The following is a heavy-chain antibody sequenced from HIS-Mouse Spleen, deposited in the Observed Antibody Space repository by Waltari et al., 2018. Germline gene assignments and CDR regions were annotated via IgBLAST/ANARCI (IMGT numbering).Heavy chain of an antibody. CDR1: GYSISRGYY. CDR3: ARVKT. V-gene: IGHV4-38-2*02. J-gene: IGHJ5*02. Sequence: QVQLQESGPGLVKPSETLSLTCTVSGYSISRGYYWGWIRQPPGKGLEWIGSIYHSGGTYYNPSLKSRVTISVDTSKNQFSLKLSSVTAADTAVYYCARVKTWGQGTLVTVSS. CDR2: IYHSGGT.